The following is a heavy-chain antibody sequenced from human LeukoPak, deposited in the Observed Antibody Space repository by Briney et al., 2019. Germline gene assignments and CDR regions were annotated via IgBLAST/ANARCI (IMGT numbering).Heavy chain of an antibody. D-gene: IGHD4-23*01. CDR3: ARVGLRWGPGDGFDI. CDR1: GFTFRSYA. J-gene: IGHJ3*02. CDR2: ISYDGSNE. V-gene: IGHV3-30-3*01. Sequence: GRSLRLSCAASGFTFRSYAMHWVRQVPAKRLEWVAVISYDGSNEDYADSVKGRLTTSRDNSKNTLYLQMNSLRIEDTAVYYCARVGLRWGPGDGFDIWGQGTMVTVSS.